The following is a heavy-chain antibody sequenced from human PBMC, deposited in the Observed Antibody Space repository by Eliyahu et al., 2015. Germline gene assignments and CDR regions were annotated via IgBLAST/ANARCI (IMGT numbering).Heavy chain of an antibody. CDR1: XGXIXGGVYY. J-gene: IGHJ4*02. D-gene: IGHD2-8*01. Sequence: QVQLQESGPGLVKPAQXLSLTCTXPXGXIXGGVYYWSWLRQPPGKGLDWIGYIYSSGNSEYKPSLNSRVTISRDTSKNQFSLQLRSVTAADTALYYCVRSNTNYARFDYWGRGTLVTVSS. CDR2: IYSSGNS. V-gene: IGHV4-30-4*01. CDR3: VRSNTNYARFDY.